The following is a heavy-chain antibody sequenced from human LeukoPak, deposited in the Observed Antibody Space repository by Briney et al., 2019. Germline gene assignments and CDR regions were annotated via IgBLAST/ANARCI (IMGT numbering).Heavy chain of an antibody. CDR1: GESFSGNF. CDR2: IDNIGIT. J-gene: IGHJ6*02. Sequence: PSETLSLTCAVSGESFSGNFWTWIRQSPGKGLKGIGEIDNIGITNYNPSLKSRVTMSVDTTRKRFSLRLTSESAADTAVYYCARHITISPDHYYYGMDVWGQGTTVTVSS. D-gene: IGHD3-9*01. V-gene: IGHV4-34*01. CDR3: ARHITISPDHYYYGMDV.